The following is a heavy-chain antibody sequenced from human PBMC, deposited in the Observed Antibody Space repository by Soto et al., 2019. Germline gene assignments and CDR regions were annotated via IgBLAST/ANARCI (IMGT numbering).Heavy chain of an antibody. V-gene: IGHV4-31*03. CDR2: IYYGGST. CDR1: GGSISSGGYY. D-gene: IGHD6-6*01. J-gene: IGHJ4*02. CDR3: ARVWGIAARQGPLTFDY. Sequence: QLQLQESGPGLVKPSQTLSLTCTVSGGSISSGGYYWSWIRQHPGKGLEWIGYIYYGGSTYYNPSLKSRVTISVDTSKNQFSLKLSSVTAADTAVYYCARVWGIAARQGPLTFDYWGQGTLVTVSS.